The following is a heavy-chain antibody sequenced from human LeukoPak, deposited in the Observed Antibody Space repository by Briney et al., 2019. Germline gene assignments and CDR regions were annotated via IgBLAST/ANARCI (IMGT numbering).Heavy chain of an antibody. J-gene: IGHJ1*01. D-gene: IGHD6-13*01. CDR1: GGSFSGYY. CDR2: INHSGST. V-gene: IGHV4-34*01. CDR3: ARVKGIAAGLFRIRRTLFQH. Sequence: SETLSLTCAVYGGSFSGYYWSWIRQPPGKGLEWIGEINHSGSTNYNPSLKSRVTISVDTSKNQFSLKLSSVTAADTAVYYRARVKGIAAGLFRIRRTLFQHWGQGTLVTVSS.